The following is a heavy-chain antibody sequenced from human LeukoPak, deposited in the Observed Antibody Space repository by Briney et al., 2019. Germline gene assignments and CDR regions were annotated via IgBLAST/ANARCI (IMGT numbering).Heavy chain of an antibody. D-gene: IGHD3-10*01. CDR3: ARDNYYGSGSYNNFDY. J-gene: IGHJ4*02. Sequence: SETLSLTCTVSGGSISSYYWSWIRQPPGEGLEWIGYIYYSGSTNYNPSLKSRVTISVDTSKNQFSLKLSSVTAADTAVYYCARDNYYGSGSYNNFDYWGQGTLVTVSS. CDR2: IYYSGST. V-gene: IGHV4-59*01. CDR1: GGSISSYY.